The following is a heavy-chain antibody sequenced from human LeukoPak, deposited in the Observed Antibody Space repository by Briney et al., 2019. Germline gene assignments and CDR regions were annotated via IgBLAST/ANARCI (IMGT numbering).Heavy chain of an antibody. Sequence: HPGGSLRLSCAASGFTFSSYSMNWVRQAPGKGLEWVSYISSSSSTIYYADSVKGRFTISRDNAKNSLYLQMNSLRAEDTAVYYCAKIRDSSGWSYYYYYYLDVWGKGTTVTVSS. J-gene: IGHJ6*03. D-gene: IGHD6-19*01. V-gene: IGHV3-48*01. CDR3: AKIRDSSGWSYYYYYYLDV. CDR2: ISSSSSTI. CDR1: GFTFSSYS.